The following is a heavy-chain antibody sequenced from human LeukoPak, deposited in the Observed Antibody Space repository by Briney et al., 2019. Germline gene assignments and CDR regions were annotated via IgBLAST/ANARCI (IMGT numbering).Heavy chain of an antibody. D-gene: IGHD6-13*01. V-gene: IGHV4-4*07. CDR3: AALDSSSWTFYP. CDR1: GGSISSYY. Sequence: SETLSLTCTVSGGSISSYYWSWIRQPAGKGLEWIGRIYTSGSTNYNPSLKSRVTMSVDTSKNQFSLKLSSVTAADTAVYYCAALDSSSWTFYPWGQGTLVTVSS. J-gene: IGHJ5*02. CDR2: IYTSGST.